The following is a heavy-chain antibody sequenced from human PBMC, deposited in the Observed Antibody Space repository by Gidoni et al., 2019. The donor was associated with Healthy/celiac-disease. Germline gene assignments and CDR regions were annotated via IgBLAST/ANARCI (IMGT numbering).Heavy chain of an antibody. J-gene: IGHJ6*02. D-gene: IGHD3-16*01. Sequence: EGPLVASGGGLVQPGGSLRLSGASSGFTFSSYEMNWVRQAPGKGWEWVSSISSSGSTIYYADSVKGRFTISMDNAKNSLYLQRNSLRAEDTAVYYCARVGFSNYYGRDVWGQGTTVTVSS. V-gene: IGHV3-48*03. CDR3: ARVGFSNYYGRDV. CDR1: GFTFSSYE. CDR2: ISSSGSTI.